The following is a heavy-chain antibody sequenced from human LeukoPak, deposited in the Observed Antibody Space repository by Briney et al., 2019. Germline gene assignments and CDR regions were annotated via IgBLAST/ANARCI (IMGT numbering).Heavy chain of an antibody. Sequence: SVKVSCKASGGTFSSYAISWVRQAPGQGLEWMGGIIPIFGTANYAQKFQGRVTITADESTSTAYMELSSLRSEDTAVYYCARGSFRYYYGSGSYPRFEYWGQGTLVTVSS. J-gene: IGHJ4*02. D-gene: IGHD3-10*01. V-gene: IGHV1-69*01. CDR1: GGTFSSYA. CDR2: IIPIFGTA. CDR3: ARGSFRYYYGSGSYPRFEY.